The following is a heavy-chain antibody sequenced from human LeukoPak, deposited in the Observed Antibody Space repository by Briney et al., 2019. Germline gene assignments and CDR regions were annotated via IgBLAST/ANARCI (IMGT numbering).Heavy chain of an antibody. CDR1: GFTFSSYA. CDR2: ISGSGGST. Sequence: GGSLRLSCAASGFTFSSYAMSWVRQAPGKGLEWVSAISGSGGSTYYADSVKGRFTISRDNSKNTLYLQMNSLRAEDTAVYYCAKRGTNTYYYYGMDVWGQGTTVTVSS. CDR3: AKRGTNTYYYYGMDV. J-gene: IGHJ6*02. V-gene: IGHV3-23*01. D-gene: IGHD5-18*01.